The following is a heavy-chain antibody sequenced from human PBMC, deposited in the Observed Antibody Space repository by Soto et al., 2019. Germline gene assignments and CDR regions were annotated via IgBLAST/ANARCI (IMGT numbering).Heavy chain of an antibody. Sequence: QVQLVQSGAEVKKPGASVKLSCKASGYTFISSYVHWVRQAPGQGLEWVAIINPNGGSTNYAQEFQGRVTVTRDTSTSTVFMELSSLHSDDTAVYYCARDLFAANYWGQGPLVTVSS. D-gene: IGHD2-15*01. CDR1: GYTFISSY. CDR2: INPNGGST. CDR3: ARDLFAANY. J-gene: IGHJ4*02. V-gene: IGHV1-46*03.